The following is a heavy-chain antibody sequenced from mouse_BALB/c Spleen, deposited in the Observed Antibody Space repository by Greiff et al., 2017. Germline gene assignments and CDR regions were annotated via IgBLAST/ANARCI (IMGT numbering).Heavy chain of an antibody. CDR1: GYTFTSYT. CDR2: INPSSGYT. CDR3: ARQGYYGSSKYY. D-gene: IGHD1-1*01. Sequence: QVQLQQSAAELARPGASVTMSCKASGYTFTSYTMHWVKQRPGQGLEWIGYINPSSGYTEYNQKFKDKTTLTADKSSSTAYMQLSSLTSEDSAVYDRARQGYYGSSKYYWGQGTTLTVSS. V-gene: IGHV1-4*02. J-gene: IGHJ2*01.